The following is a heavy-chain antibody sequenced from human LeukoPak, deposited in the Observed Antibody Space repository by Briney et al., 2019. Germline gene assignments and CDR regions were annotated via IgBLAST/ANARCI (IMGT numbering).Heavy chain of an antibody. CDR1: GFTFSSYA. D-gene: IGHD6-19*01. V-gene: IGHV3-23*01. CDR3: AKGRAVAGNFDY. Sequence: GGSLRLSCAASGFTFSSYAMCWVRQAPGKGLEWVSAISGSGGSTYYADSVKGRFTISRDNSKNTLYLQMNSLRAEDTAVYYCAKGRAVAGNFDYWGQGTLVTVSS. J-gene: IGHJ4*02. CDR2: ISGSGGST.